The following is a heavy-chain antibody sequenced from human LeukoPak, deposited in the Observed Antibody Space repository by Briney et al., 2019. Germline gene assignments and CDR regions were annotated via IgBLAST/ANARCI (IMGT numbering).Heavy chain of an antibody. CDR2: IGAYNGNT. D-gene: IGHD6-19*01. CDR1: GYTFTSYG. J-gene: IGHJ4*02. Sequence: ASVTLSCTASGYTFTSYGIRWVRQAPGQGLEWRGWIGAYNGNTNYAQKLQGRVTMTTDTSTSTAYMELRSMRSDDTAVYYCARGFSPIAVAGTSFDYWGQGTLVTVSS. CDR3: ARGFSPIAVAGTSFDY. V-gene: IGHV1-18*01.